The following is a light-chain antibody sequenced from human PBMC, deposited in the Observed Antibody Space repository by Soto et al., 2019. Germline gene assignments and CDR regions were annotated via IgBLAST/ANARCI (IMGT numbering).Light chain of an antibody. CDR3: QQRRNWQVP. Sequence: EIVLTQSPGTLSLSAGERATLSCRASQSVISYLAWYQHKPGQAPRLLMYDATNRPPGIPARFSGSGSGTDFTLTISSLEPEDFAVYNCQQRRNWQVPFGQGTRLEI. CDR1: QSVISY. V-gene: IGKV3-11*01. J-gene: IGKJ5*01. CDR2: DAT.